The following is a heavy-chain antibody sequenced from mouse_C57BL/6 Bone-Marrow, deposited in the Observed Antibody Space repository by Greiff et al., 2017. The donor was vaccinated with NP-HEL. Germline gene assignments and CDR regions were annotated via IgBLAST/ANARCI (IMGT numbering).Heavy chain of an antibody. J-gene: IGHJ2*01. CDR1: GYTFTSYW. Sequence: QVQLQQSGAELVKPGASVKVSCKASGYTFTSYWMHWVKQRPGQGLEWIGRIHPSDSDTNYNQKFKGKATLTVDKSSSTAYMQLSSLTSEDSAVYYCAIEERALIYYDYDGDYFDYWGQGTTLTVSS. V-gene: IGHV1-74*01. CDR3: AIEERALIYYDYDGDYFDY. CDR2: IHPSDSDT. D-gene: IGHD2-4*01.